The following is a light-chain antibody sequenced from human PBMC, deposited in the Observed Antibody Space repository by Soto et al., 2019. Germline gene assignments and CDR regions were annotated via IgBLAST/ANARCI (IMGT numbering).Light chain of an antibody. V-gene: IGLV2-23*02. J-gene: IGLJ6*01. CDR1: YNL. CDR2: EVN. CDR3: GTWDTSLSAGV. Sequence: QSALTQPASVSGSPGQSITISCSGTYNLVSWYQQHPGKAPKLMIFEVNKRPSGVSYRFSGSKSGNTASLTISALQAEDEADYYCGTWDTSLSAGVFGSGTKLTVL.